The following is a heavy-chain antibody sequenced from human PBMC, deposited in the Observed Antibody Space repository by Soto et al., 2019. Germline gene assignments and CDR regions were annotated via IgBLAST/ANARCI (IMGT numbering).Heavy chain of an antibody. CDR2: INQDGGGT. V-gene: IGHV3-7*03. CDR3: ARYFRGSGRYFFDY. J-gene: IGHJ4*02. Sequence: GGSLSLYCVASGFTFSSSFMGWVRQAPGKGLEWVANINQDGGGTYYVDSVEGRFTISRDNAKDSLYLQMDSLRGEDTAVYYCARYFRGSGRYFFDYWGQGTLVTVSS. CDR1: GFTFSSSF. D-gene: IGHD6-19*01.